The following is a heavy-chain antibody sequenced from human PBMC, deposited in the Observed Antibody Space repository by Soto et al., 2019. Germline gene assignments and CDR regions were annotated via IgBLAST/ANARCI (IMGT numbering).Heavy chain of an antibody. CDR2: INHSGST. D-gene: IGHD2-2*02. Sequence: SETLSLTCAVYGVSFSGYYWSCIRHPPGKWLEWIGEINHSGSTNYNPSLKSRVTISVDTSKNQFSLKLSSVTAADTAVYYCARGGYCSSTSCYTRYYYYYGMDVWGQGTTVTVSS. V-gene: IGHV4-34*01. CDR1: GVSFSGYY. J-gene: IGHJ6*02. CDR3: ARGGYCSSTSCYTRYYYYYGMDV.